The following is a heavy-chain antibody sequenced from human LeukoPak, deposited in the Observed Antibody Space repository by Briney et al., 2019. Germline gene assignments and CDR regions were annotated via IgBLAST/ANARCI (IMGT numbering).Heavy chain of an antibody. Sequence: GGSLRLSCVVSGFSVSNNYVSWVRQAPGKGLEWVSVIYAGDTIKYADSVKGRFNISRDNSKNTLYLQVNSLRAEDTAVYYCARDRMGAILYFDSWGQGTLVTVSS. V-gene: IGHV3-66*01. CDR1: GFSVSNNY. J-gene: IGHJ4*02. CDR2: IYAGDTI. D-gene: IGHD1-26*01. CDR3: ARDRMGAILYFDS.